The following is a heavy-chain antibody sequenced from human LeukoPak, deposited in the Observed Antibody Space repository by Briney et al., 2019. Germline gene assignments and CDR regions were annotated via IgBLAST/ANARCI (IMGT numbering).Heavy chain of an antibody. CDR3: ARLADTVRGVMDYYYYYYMDV. CDR1: GGSISSYY. Sequence: SETLSLTCTVSGGSISSYYWSWIRQPPGKGLEWIGHIYYSGSTNYNPSLKSRVTISVDTSKNQFSLKLSSVTAADTAVYYCARLADTVRGVMDYYYYYYMDVWGKGTTVTVSS. V-gene: IGHV4-59*01. D-gene: IGHD3-10*01. J-gene: IGHJ6*03. CDR2: IYYSGST.